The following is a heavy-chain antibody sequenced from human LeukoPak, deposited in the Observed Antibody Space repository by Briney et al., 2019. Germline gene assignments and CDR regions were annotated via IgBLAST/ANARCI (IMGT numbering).Heavy chain of an antibody. J-gene: IGHJ3*02. CDR3: ARAVSGTLGGADM. Sequence: ASVKVSCKASGYNFIDYFIHWMRQTPGQGPEWMGWINPKSGVTRYAQKFQDRVTMTRDTAAYMELSGLRSDDTAVYYCARAVSGTLGGADMWGQGTAVTVSS. D-gene: IGHD1-7*01. CDR2: INPKSGVT. CDR1: GYNFIDYF. V-gene: IGHV1-2*02.